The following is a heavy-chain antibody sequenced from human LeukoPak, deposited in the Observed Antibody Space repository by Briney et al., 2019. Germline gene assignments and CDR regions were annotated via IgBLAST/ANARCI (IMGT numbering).Heavy chain of an antibody. CDR1: GFTFNNYA. J-gene: IGHJ4*02. CDR2: ISGGGETT. V-gene: IGHV3-23*01. CDR3: ARDYADYVGYFFFDY. Sequence: GGSLRLSCAASGFTFNNYAMNWVRQAPGKGLEWVSSISGGGETTYYADSAKGRFTISRDNSQNTLYLQMNSLRAEDTAVYYCARDYADYVGYFFFDYWGQGTLVPVSS. D-gene: IGHD4-17*01.